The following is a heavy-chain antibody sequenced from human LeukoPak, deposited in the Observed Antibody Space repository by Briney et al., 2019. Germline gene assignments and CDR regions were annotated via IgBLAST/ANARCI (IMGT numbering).Heavy chain of an antibody. J-gene: IGHJ4*02. CDR1: GFTFSSYW. CDR2: IKQDGSEK. V-gene: IGHV3-7*01. Sequence: GGSLRLSCAASGFTFSSYWMSWVRQAPGKGLEWVANIKQDGSEKYYVDSVKGRLTISRDNAKNSLYLQMNSLRAEDTAVYYCARANYGDYFDYWGQGTLVTVSS. CDR3: ARANYGDYFDY. D-gene: IGHD4-17*01.